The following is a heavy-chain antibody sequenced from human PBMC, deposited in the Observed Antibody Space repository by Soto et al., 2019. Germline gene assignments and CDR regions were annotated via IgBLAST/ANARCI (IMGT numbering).Heavy chain of an antibody. D-gene: IGHD3-3*01. V-gene: IGHV1-69*13. Sequence: GASVKVSCKASEGTFSSYAISWVRQAPGQGLEWMGGIIPIFGTANYEQKFQRRVTITQDESTSTAYMELSSLRSEDTAVYYCARDYWNGYEFDYWGQGTLVTVSS. CDR2: IIPIFGTA. CDR1: EGTFSSYA. J-gene: IGHJ4*02. CDR3: ARDYWNGYEFDY.